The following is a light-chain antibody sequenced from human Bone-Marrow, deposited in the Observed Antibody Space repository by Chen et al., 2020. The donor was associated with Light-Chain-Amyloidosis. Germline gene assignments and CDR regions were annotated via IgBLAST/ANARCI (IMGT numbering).Light chain of an antibody. V-gene: IGKV3-15*01. CDR2: GAS. J-gene: IGKJ1*01. CDR3: QQYNNWPPWT. CDR1: PSVSSS. Sequence: EIVMTQSPATLSVSPGERATLSCRASPSVSSSLAWYQQKPGQAPRLLIYGASTRATGIPARFSGSGSGTEFTLTISSLQSEDFAVYYCQQYNNWPPWTFGQGTKVEIK.